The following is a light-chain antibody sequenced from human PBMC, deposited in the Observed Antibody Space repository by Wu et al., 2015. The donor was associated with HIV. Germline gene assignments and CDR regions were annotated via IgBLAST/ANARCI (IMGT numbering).Light chain of an antibody. CDR1: QSISSW. Sequence: DIQMTQSPSTLSASVGDRVTITCRASQSISSWLAWYQQKPGKAPKLLIYKASSLESGVPSRFSGSGSGTEFTLTICSLQPDDFATYYCLQYYTYPWTFGQGTKVEI. CDR3: LQYYTYPWT. J-gene: IGKJ1*01. V-gene: IGKV1-5*03. CDR2: KAS.